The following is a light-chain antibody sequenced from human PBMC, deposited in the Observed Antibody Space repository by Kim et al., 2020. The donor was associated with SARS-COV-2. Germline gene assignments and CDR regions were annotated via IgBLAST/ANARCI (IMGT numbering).Light chain of an antibody. CDR3: SSRDTNANHL. J-gene: IGLJ7*01. V-gene: IGLV3-19*01. CDR2: GKD. CDR1: SLRNYF. Sequence: SSALTQDPVVSVALGQAIRITCQGDSLRNYFASWYQQKPGQAPVLVFSGKDNRPSGIPDRFSGSTSGDTASLTITGTQAEDEADYYCSSRDTNANHLFGGGTQLTVL.